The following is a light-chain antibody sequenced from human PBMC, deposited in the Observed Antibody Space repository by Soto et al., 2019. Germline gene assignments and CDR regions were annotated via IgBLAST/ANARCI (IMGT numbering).Light chain of an antibody. CDR2: AIS. Sequence: DIQKTQSPSTLSASVGDRVTITCQASQSVTTYLHWYQQKAGEAPKLLIYAISNLQSGVSSRFSGSGSGTDFSLTINTLQPEDFATYYCQQGYSTPWTFGQGTKVDIK. CDR1: QSVTTY. CDR3: QQGYSTPWT. V-gene: IGKV1-39*01. J-gene: IGKJ1*01.